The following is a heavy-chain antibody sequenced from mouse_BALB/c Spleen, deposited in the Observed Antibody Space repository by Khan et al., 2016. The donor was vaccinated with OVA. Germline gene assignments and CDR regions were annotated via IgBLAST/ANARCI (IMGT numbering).Heavy chain of an antibody. CDR3: GRPPYFAYTLAY. CDR2: INTYTGEP. Sequence: VQLVESGPELKKPGETVKISCKASGYTFTNFGLNWVKQAPGKGLEWMGWINTYTGEPTYADDFKGRFAFSLETSASTAYLQINNLKNEDAATYFGGRPPYFAYTLAYWGQGTSVTVSS. D-gene: IGHD2-10*01. V-gene: IGHV9-3-1*01. CDR1: GYTFTNFG. J-gene: IGHJ4*01.